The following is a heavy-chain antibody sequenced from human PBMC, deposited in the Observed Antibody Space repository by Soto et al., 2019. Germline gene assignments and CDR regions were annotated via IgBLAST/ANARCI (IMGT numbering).Heavy chain of an antibody. CDR2: ITHSGST. V-gene: IGHV4-34*01. D-gene: IGHD3-22*01. CDR1: GGSFSGYY. CDR3: ASIVGRRGIGYNGLDV. J-gene: IGHJ6*02. Sequence: QVQLQQRGAGLLKPSETLSLTCAVYGGSFSGYYWSWIRQPPGKWLEWIGDITHSGSTNYNPSLKSRVTASVDTSKSHFSLNLRSVTAADTAVYYCASIVGRRGIGYNGLDVWSQGTTVNVSS.